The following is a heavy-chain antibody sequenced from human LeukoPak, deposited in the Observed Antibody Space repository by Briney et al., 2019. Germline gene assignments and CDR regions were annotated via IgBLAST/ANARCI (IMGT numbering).Heavy chain of an antibody. Sequence: SETLSLTCAVSGYSISSGYYWGWIRQPPGKGLEWVGRIYHSGSTYYNPSLKSRVTISVDTSKNQFSLKLSSVTAADTAVYYCARHRGAQLRYFDWLSWFDPWGQGTLVTVSS. D-gene: IGHD3-9*01. CDR1: GYSISSGYY. J-gene: IGHJ5*02. V-gene: IGHV4-38-2*01. CDR3: ARHRGAQLRYFDWLSWFDP. CDR2: IYHSGST.